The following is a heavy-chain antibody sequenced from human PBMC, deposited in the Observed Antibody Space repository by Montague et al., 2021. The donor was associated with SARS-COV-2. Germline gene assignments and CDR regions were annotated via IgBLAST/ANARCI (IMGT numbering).Heavy chain of an antibody. CDR2: IRCDIGDR. Sequence: SLRLSCAASGFIFGDYAMHWVRQPPGKGLEWVSRIRCDIGDRSYAASVKGRFSISRDDAKNSLYLQMDSLRPDDTALYYCGKASARHARWMQSSIDDWGQGTPVTVSS. CDR1: GFIFGDYA. CDR3: GKASARHARWMQSSIDD. V-gene: IGHV3-9*01. J-gene: IGHJ4*02. D-gene: IGHD5-12*01.